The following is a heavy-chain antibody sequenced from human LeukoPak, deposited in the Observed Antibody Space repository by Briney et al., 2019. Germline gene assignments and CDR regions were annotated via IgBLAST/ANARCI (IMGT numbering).Heavy chain of an antibody. J-gene: IGHJ4*02. CDR1: GFTFSSYG. V-gene: IGHV3-30*02. Sequence: GGSLRLSCAVSGFTFSSYGMHWVRQAPGKGLEWVAFIRYDGSKKSYADSVKGRFTISRDNSKNTLYLQMNSLRAEDTAVYYCARDKDWYLFDYWGQGTLVTVSS. D-gene: IGHD6-13*01. CDR3: ARDKDWYLFDY. CDR2: IRYDGSKK.